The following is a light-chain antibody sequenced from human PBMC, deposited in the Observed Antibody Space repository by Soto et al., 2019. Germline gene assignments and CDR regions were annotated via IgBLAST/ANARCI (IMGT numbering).Light chain of an antibody. V-gene: IGKV1-5*01. CDR1: QTVNTW. CDR2: DAS. J-gene: IGKJ4*01. CDR3: QQYNSYSPEGLT. Sequence: DIQLTQSPSTLSASVGERVTITCRASQTVNTWLAWYQHKPGKAPKLLIYDASVLETGVPSRFSGFSSGTEFTLTISSLQPDDVATYFCQQYNSYSPEGLTFGGGTKVEI.